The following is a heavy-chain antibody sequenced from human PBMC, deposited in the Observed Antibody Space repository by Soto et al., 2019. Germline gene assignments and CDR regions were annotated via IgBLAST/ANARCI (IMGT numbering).Heavy chain of an antibody. D-gene: IGHD5-12*01. V-gene: IGHV1-18*01. J-gene: IGHJ3*02. Sequence: HVQLVQSGAEVNKPGASLKVSCKASGYTFISYGVSWVRQAPGQGLEWLGWISPYNGNTTYAQKFQGRITMTTDTSPSTVYTDLRSLRTDGTAVYYWARDQTTWLTDAFDIWGQGTMVVVSS. CDR3: ARDQTTWLTDAFDI. CDR1: GYTFISYG. CDR2: ISPYNGNT.